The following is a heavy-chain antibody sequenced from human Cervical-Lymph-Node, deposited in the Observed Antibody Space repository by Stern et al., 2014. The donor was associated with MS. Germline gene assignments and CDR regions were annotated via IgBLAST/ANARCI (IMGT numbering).Heavy chain of an antibody. D-gene: IGHD1-1*01. CDR3: ARDTSWPERSDW. J-gene: IGHJ4*02. V-gene: IGHV3-53*01. CDR1: GFTVSRDY. CDR2: ITNVGSA. Sequence: EVQLVESGGGVIQPGGSLRLSCTASGFTVSRDYMTWVRQAPGKGLEWVSLITNVGSAFYTDSVKARFTISRDDSKNTVYLRMTSLRAEDTAMYYCARDTSWPERSDWWGQGTLVTVSS.